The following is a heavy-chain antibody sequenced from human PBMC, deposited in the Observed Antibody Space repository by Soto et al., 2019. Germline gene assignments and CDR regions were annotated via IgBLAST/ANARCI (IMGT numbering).Heavy chain of an antibody. D-gene: IGHD6-6*01. V-gene: IGHV1-58*01. CDR3: ARGRTIASIAALPSGY. Sequence: SVKVSCKASGFTFTSSAVQWFRQALGQRLEWIGWIVVGSGNRNYAQKFQERVTITRDMSTSTAYMQLSSLRSEDTAVYYCARGRTIASIAALPSGYWGQGIMVTVSS. CDR1: GFTFTSSA. CDR2: IVVGSGNR. J-gene: IGHJ4*02.